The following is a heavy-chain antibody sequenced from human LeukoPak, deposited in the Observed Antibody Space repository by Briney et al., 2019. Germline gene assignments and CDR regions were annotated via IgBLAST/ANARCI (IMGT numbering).Heavy chain of an antibody. Sequence: GGSLRLSRSASGFTFSDYAMSWVRQAPGKGLEWVSSTSGSGGSTYYADSVKGRSTISRDNAKNTLFLQVNSLRADDTAIYYCVKGGQRYDFWRFDYWGQGTLVTVSS. CDR2: TSGSGGST. CDR3: VKGGQRYDFWRFDY. V-gene: IGHV3-23*01. CDR1: GFTFSDYA. J-gene: IGHJ4*02. D-gene: IGHD3-3*01.